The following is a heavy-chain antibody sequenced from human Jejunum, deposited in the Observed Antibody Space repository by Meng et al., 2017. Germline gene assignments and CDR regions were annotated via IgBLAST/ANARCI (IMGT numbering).Heavy chain of an antibody. D-gene: IGHD6-13*01. Sequence: GGSLRLSCAASGFPFSSNCFHWVRQAPGRGLEWVALISYDVSKIYYSDSVKGRFTISRDDSKNTLYLQMNSVRHEDMAVYYCARVEYTSSWLSDYWGQGTLVTVSS. J-gene: IGHJ4*02. CDR3: ARVEYTSSWLSDY. V-gene: IGHV3-30*01. CDR1: GFPFSSNC. CDR2: ISYDVSKI.